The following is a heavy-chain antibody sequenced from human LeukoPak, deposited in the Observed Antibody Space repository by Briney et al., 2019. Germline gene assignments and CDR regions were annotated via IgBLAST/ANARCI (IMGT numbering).Heavy chain of an antibody. J-gene: IGHJ6*03. CDR1: GGSISSGSYY. Sequence: SQTLSLTCTVSGGSISSGSYYWRWIRQPAGKGLEWIGRIYTSGSTNYNPSLKSRVTISVDTSKNQFSLKLSSVTAADTAVYYCARESPVVPAGTYYYYYYMDVWGKGTTVTVSS. V-gene: IGHV4-61*02. D-gene: IGHD2-2*01. CDR2: IYTSGST. CDR3: ARESPVVPAGTYYYYYYMDV.